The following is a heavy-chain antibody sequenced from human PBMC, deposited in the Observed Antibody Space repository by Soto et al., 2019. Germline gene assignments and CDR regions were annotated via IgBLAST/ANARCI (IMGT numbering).Heavy chain of an antibody. J-gene: IGHJ5*02. V-gene: IGHV4-4*07. CDR1: GVSMRNSY. Sequence: ETLSLTCSVSGVSMRNSYWTWIRQSAGKGLEWIGRISTSGNTNYNPSLNSRLTMSVDTSKNQVSLKLTSVTAADTAVYYCARGGGVPALGDPWGQGTLVTVSS. CDR2: ISTSGNT. CDR3: ARGGGVPALGDP. D-gene: IGHD3-16*01.